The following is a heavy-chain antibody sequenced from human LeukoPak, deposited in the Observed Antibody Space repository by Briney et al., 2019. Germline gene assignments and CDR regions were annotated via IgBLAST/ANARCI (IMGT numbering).Heavy chain of an antibody. CDR2: INPSGGST. Sequence: GASVKVSCKASGYTFTRYYIHWVRQAPGQGLEWVGIINPSGGSTNYAQKFQGRVTMTRDMSTSTVYMELSRLRSDDTAVYYCARGYSSSHYMDVWGKGTTVTVPS. V-gene: IGHV1-46*01. CDR1: GYTFTRYY. D-gene: IGHD6-6*01. J-gene: IGHJ6*03. CDR3: ARGYSSSHYMDV.